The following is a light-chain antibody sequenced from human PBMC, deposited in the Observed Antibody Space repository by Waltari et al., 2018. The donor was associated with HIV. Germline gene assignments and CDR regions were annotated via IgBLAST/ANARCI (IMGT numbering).Light chain of an antibody. CDR2: GVR. J-gene: IGLJ2*01. CDR3: SSFTTSHKLF. CDR1: SSDIGGYNY. Sequence: QSALTQPASMSGSPGQSITISCTGTSSDIGGYNYISWYQQHPGKAPKLVIYGVRERPSWISHRFSGSKSGDTASLTISGLQTEDEAHYYCSSFTTSHKLFFGGGTHLTVL. V-gene: IGLV2-14*03.